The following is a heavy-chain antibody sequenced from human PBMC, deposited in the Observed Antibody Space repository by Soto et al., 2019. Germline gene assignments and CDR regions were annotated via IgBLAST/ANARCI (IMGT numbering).Heavy chain of an antibody. CDR3: ARERGGAIIVGVTGTFDV. V-gene: IGHV1-69*01. Sequence: QVQLVQSGAEVKKPGSSVKVSCKASGGTFSSYAISWVRQAPGQGLEWMGGIIAILGKANYAEKFQGRVTITADESTSTAYMELSSLRSEDTAVYYCARERGGAIIVGVTGTFDVWGQGTLVTVS. D-gene: IGHD3-22*01. CDR2: IIAILGKA. J-gene: IGHJ3*01. CDR1: GGTFSSYA.